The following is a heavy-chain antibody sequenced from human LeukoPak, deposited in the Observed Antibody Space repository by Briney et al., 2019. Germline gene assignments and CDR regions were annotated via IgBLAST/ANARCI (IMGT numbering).Heavy chain of an antibody. Sequence: GGSLRLSCAASGFTFSSYEMNWVRQAPGKGLEWVAFIRYDGSNKYYADSVKGRFTISRDNSKNTLYLQMNSLRAEDTAVYYCAKPVPIYSGYDYGTYFDYWGQGTLVTVSS. CDR1: GFTFSSYE. V-gene: IGHV3-30*02. J-gene: IGHJ4*02. CDR3: AKPVPIYSGYDYGTYFDY. D-gene: IGHD5-12*01. CDR2: IRYDGSNK.